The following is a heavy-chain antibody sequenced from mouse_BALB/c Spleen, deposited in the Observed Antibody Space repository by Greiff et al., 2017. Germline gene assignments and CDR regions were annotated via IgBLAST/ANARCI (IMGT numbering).Heavy chain of an antibody. CDR1: GFSLTSYG. CDR3: ARGFTTVVATDY. J-gene: IGHJ2*01. D-gene: IGHD1-1*01. V-gene: IGHV2-9*02. Sequence: VHLVESGPGLVAPSQSLSITCTVSGFSLTSYGVHWVRQPPGKGLEWLGVIWAGGSTNYNSALMSRLSISKDNSKSQVFLKMNSLQTDDTAMYYCARGFTTVVATDYWGQGTTLTVSS. CDR2: IWAGGST.